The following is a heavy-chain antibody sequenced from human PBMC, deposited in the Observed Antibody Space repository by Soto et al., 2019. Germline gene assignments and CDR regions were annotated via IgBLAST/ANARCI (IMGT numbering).Heavy chain of an antibody. V-gene: IGHV3-74*01. Sequence: GGSLRLSCAASGFTFSSYWMHWVRQAPGKGLVWVSRINSDGSSTSYADSVKGRFTISRDNAKNTLYLQMNSLRAEDTAVYYCARENSIYDFWSGYSSPGWFEPWGQGTLVTVSS. CDR3: ARENSIYDFWSGYSSPGWFEP. D-gene: IGHD3-3*01. CDR2: INSDGSST. CDR1: GFTFSSYW. J-gene: IGHJ5*02.